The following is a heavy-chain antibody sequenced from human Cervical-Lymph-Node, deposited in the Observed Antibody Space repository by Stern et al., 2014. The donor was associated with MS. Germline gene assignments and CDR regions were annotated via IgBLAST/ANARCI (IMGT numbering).Heavy chain of an antibody. J-gene: IGHJ4*02. V-gene: IGHV3-74*02. CDR2: INSDGSST. Sequence: EVQLVESGGGLVQPGGSLRLSCAASGFTFSSYWMHWVRQAPGKVLVWVSRINSDGSSTSYADSVKGRFTFSRDNAKNTLYLQMNSLRAEDTAVYYCARGWAVAVSIDYWGQGTLVTVSS. D-gene: IGHD6-19*01. CDR1: GFTFSSYW. CDR3: ARGWAVAVSIDY.